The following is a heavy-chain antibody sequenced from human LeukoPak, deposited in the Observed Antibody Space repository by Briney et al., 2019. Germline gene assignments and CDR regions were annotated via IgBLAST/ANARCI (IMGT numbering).Heavy chain of an antibody. CDR3: ARPNLYSGFPFDY. V-gene: IGHV4-38-2*01. CDR2: IYHSGST. CDR1: GYSISSGYY. J-gene: IGHJ4*02. Sequence: KPSETLSLTCAVSGYSISSGYYWGWIRQPPGEGLGWIGSIYHSGSTYYNPSLKSRVTISVDTSKNQFSLKLSSVTAADTAVYYCARPNLYSGFPFDYWGQGTLVTVSS. D-gene: IGHD5-12*01.